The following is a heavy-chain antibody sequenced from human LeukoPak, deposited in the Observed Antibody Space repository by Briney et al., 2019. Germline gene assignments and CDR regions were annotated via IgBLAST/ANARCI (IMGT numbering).Heavy chain of an antibody. D-gene: IGHD5-18*01. CDR3: ARFQTPYSYAFIYYYYYYMDV. Sequence: ASVKVSRKASGYTFTSYDINWVRQATGQGLEWMGWMNPNSGNTGYAQKFQGRVTMTRNTSISTAYMELSSLRSEDTAVYYCARFQTPYSYAFIYYYYYYMDVWGKGTTVTVSS. J-gene: IGHJ6*03. CDR1: GYTFTSYD. V-gene: IGHV1-8*01. CDR2: MNPNSGNT.